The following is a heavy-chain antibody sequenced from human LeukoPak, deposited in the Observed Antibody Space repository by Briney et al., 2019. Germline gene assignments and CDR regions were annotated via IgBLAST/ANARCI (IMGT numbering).Heavy chain of an antibody. CDR1: GFTFSSYW. CDR2: IKQDGSEK. J-gene: IGHJ4*02. V-gene: IGHV3-7*03. Sequence: GGSLRLSCAASGFTFSSYWMSWVRQAPGKGLEWVANIKQDGSEKYCVDSVKGRFTISSDNAKNALYLQMNSLRAEDTAVYFCARLLPPYYGSGSYGVDYWGQGTLVTVSS. CDR3: ARLLPPYYGSGSYGVDY. D-gene: IGHD3-10*01.